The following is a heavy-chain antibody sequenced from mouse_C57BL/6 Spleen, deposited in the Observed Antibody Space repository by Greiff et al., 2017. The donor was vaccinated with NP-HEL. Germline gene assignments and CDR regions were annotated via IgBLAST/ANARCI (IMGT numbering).Heavy chain of an antibody. CDR1: GFTFSDAW. D-gene: IGHD3-2*02. CDR2: IRNKANNHAT. J-gene: IGHJ3*01. V-gene: IGHV6-6*01. CDR3: TSQLRLHAWFAY. Sequence: EVKVEESGGGLVQPGGSMKLSCAASGFTFSDAWMDWVRQSPEKGLEWVAEIRNKANNHATYYAESVKGRFTISRDDSKSSVYLQMNSLRAEDTGIYYCTSQLRLHAWFAYWGQGTLVTVSA.